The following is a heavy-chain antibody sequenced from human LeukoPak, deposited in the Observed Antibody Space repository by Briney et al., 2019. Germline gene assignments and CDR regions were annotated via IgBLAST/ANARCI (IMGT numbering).Heavy chain of an antibody. D-gene: IGHD1-26*01. J-gene: IGHJ4*02. CDR2: IKQDGSEK. CDR3: ARDGIVGATTFDY. Sequence: GGSLRLSCAASGFTFSTCWMTWVRQAPGKGLEWVANIKQDGSEKYYVDSVKGRFTISRDNAKNSLFLQMNSLRAEDTAVYYCARDGIVGATTFDYWGQGTLVTVSS. CDR1: GFTFSTCW. V-gene: IGHV3-7*01.